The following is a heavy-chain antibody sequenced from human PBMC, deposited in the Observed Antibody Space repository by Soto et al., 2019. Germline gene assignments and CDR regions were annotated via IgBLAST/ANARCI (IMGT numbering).Heavy chain of an antibody. Sequence: GASVKVSCKASGGTFSSYAISWVRQAPGQGLEWMGGIIPIFGTANYAQKFQGRVTITADESTSTAYMELSSLRSEDTAVYYCARVEMATTGDNYYYGMDVWGQGTTVTVSS. D-gene: IGHD5-12*01. V-gene: IGHV1-69*13. CDR3: ARVEMATTGDNYYYGMDV. CDR2: IIPIFGTA. J-gene: IGHJ6*02. CDR1: GGTFSSYA.